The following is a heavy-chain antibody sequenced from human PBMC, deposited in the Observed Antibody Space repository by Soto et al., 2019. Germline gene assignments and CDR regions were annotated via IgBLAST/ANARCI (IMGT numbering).Heavy chain of an antibody. CDR3: ARALSMAQYYYFMDV. Sequence: QVQLVQSGHEVKKPGASVKVSCKTSGYTFTTYGISWVRQAPGQGLEWMGWISPYNGDTHYSQKFQGRVTMTTDTSTTTAFMELRTLRSDDRAIYFCARALSMAQYYYFMDVWGKGTTVAVSS. CDR1: GYTFTTYG. V-gene: IGHV1-18*01. D-gene: IGHD2-8*01. J-gene: IGHJ6*03. CDR2: ISPYNGDT.